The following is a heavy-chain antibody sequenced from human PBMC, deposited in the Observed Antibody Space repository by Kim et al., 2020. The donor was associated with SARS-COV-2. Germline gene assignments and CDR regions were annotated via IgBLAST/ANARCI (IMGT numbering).Heavy chain of an antibody. D-gene: IGHD6-13*01. Sequence: SETLSLTCTVSGGSISSSNYYWGWIRQPPGKGLEWIGSFFYSGGTYYNPSLRSRVTISVDTSKNQFSLKLTSVTAADTAVYYCARPAAAGTLYEYLQYWGQGTLVTVSS. J-gene: IGHJ1*01. CDR1: GGSISSSNYY. CDR3: ARPAAAGTLYEYLQY. V-gene: IGHV4-39*01. CDR2: FFYSGGT.